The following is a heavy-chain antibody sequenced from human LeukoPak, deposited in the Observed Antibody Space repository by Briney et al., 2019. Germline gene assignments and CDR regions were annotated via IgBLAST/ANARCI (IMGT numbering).Heavy chain of an antibody. D-gene: IGHD5-18*01. J-gene: IGHJ4*02. CDR3: ARRKGYSYGSREYYFDY. CDR1: GGSFSGYY. V-gene: IGHV4-34*01. Sequence: PSETLSLTCAVYGGSFSGYYWSWIRQPPGKGLEWIGGINHSGSTNYNPSLKSRVTISVDTSKNQFSLKLSSVTAADTAVYYCARRKGYSYGSREYYFDYWGQGTLVTVSS. CDR2: INHSGST.